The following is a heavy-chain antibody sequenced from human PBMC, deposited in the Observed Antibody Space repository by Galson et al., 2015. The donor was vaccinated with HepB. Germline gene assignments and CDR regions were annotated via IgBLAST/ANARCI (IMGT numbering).Heavy chain of an antibody. V-gene: IGHV1-69*04. Sequence: SVKVSCKASGGTFSSYAISWVRQAPGQGLEWMGRIIPSLGIANYAQKFQGRVTITADKSTSTAYMELSSLRSADTAVYYCAPTGERGAFDTSGQGTMVTVSS. CDR2: IIPSLGIA. J-gene: IGHJ3*02. D-gene: IGHD3-10*01. CDR1: GGTFSSYA. CDR3: APTGERGAFDT.